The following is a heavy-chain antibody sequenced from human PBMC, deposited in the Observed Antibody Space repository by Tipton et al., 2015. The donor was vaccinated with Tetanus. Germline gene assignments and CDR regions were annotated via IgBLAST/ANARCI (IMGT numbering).Heavy chain of an antibody. V-gene: IGHV2-70*01. CDR1: GFSLTTSGMC. J-gene: IGHJ3*01. Sequence: LVKPTQTLTLTCTFSGFSLTTSGMCLSWIRQPSGKALEWLALIDWNDDKYYSTSLRTRLSISKDTSKNQVVLTMTDPDPVDTATYYCARVYYYGSGSHYDVWGRGTMVTVSS. D-gene: IGHD3-10*01. CDR2: IDWNDDK. CDR3: ARVYYYGSGSHYDV.